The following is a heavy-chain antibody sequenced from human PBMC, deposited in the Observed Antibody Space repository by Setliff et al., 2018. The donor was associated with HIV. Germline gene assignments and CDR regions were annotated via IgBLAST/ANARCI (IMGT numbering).Heavy chain of an antibody. CDR2: VNRDGSSE. CDR1: GFTFEKYW. J-gene: IGHJ4*02. Sequence: GGSLRLSCAGSGFTFEKYWMHWVRQAPGKGLVWVSRVNRDGSSETYADSVKGRFTISRDNAKNTLYLQMNSLRVEDTGVYYCHSGYYRGYFDYWGQGTLVTVSS. V-gene: IGHV3-74*01. CDR3: HSGYYRGYFDY. D-gene: IGHD5-12*01.